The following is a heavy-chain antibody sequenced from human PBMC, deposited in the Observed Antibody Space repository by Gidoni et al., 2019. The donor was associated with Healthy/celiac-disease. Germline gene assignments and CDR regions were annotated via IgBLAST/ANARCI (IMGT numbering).Heavy chain of an antibody. D-gene: IGHD1-7*01. J-gene: IGHJ6*02. CDR1: GFTFSSYE. CDR3: ARVAGTTYYYGMDV. CDR2: ISSSRSTI. Sequence: EVQLVESGGGWVQPGGSLRLSCAASGFTFSSYEMNWVRQAPGKGLEWVSYISSSRSTIYYADSVKGRFTISRDNAKNSLYLQMNSLRAEDTAVYYCARVAGTTYYYGMDVWGQGTTVTVSS. V-gene: IGHV3-48*03.